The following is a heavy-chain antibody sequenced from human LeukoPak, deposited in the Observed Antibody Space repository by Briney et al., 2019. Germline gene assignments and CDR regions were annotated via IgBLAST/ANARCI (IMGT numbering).Heavy chain of an antibody. CDR3: ARDKGPYYFDQ. CDR1: GFTFSSYG. J-gene: IGHJ4*02. V-gene: IGHV3-33*01. Sequence: GGSLRLSCAASGFTFSSYGMHWVRQAPGKGLEWVAVIWNDGSQKYYADSVKGRFTISRDNSKNTLYLQMNSLRVEDTAVYYCARDKGPYYFDQWGQGTLLTVSS. CDR2: IWNDGSQK.